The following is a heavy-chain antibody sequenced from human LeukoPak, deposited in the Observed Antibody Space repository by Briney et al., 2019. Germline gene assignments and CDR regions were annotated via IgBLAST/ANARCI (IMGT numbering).Heavy chain of an antibody. J-gene: IGHJ4*02. CDR1: GFIFSTYA. D-gene: IGHD6-13*01. CDR2: ISGSGGST. CDR3: ARVIRAAPGKGYFDY. V-gene: IGHV3-23*01. Sequence: GGSLRLSCATSGFIFSTYALSWVRQAPGKGLEWASSISGSGGSTYHADSVKGRFTISSDSSKNTLYLQVNSLRAEDTAIYYCARVIRAAPGKGYFDYWGQGTLVTVSS.